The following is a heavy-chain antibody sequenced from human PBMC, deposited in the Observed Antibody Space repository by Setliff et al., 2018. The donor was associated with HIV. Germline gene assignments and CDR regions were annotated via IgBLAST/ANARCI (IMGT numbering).Heavy chain of an antibody. D-gene: IGHD3-10*01. CDR2: ISSSSSTI. V-gene: IGHV3-48*01. CDR3: ARAGRRHYYGSGSYAVFDY. J-gene: IGHJ4*02. CDR1: GFTFSSYS. Sequence: PGGSLRLSCAASGFTFSSYSMNWVRQAPGKGLEWVSYISSSSSTIYYADSVKGRFTISRDNAKNSLYLQMNSLRAADTALYYCARAGRRHYYGSGSYAVFDYWGQGIVVTVSS.